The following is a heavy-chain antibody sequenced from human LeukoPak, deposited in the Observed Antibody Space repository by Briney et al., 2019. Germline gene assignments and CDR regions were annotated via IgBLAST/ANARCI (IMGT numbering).Heavy chain of an antibody. J-gene: IGHJ4*02. Sequence: PSETLSLTCAVYGGSFSGYYWSWIRQPPGKGLEWIGEINHSGSTNYNPSLKSRVTISVDTSKNQFSLKLSSVTAADTAVYYCARLPTVIPFDYWGQGTLVTVSS. CDR2: INHSGST. D-gene: IGHD3-22*01. CDR1: GGSFSGYY. V-gene: IGHV4-34*01. CDR3: ARLPTVIPFDY.